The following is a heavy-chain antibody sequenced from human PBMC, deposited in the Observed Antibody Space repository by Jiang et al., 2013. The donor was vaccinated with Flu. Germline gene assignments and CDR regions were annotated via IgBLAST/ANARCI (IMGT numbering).Heavy chain of an antibody. CDR2: IYYSGST. V-gene: IGHV4-61*01. J-gene: IGHJ6*03. Sequence: KPSETLSLTCTVSGGSVSSGSYYWSWIRQPPGKGLEWIGYIYYSGSTNYNPSLKSRVTISVDTSKNQFSLKLSSVTAADTAVYYCASDIAARPAGYYYYYYMDVWGKGTTVTVSS. D-gene: IGHD6-6*01. CDR1: GGSVSSGSYY. CDR3: ASDIAARPAGYYYYYYMDV.